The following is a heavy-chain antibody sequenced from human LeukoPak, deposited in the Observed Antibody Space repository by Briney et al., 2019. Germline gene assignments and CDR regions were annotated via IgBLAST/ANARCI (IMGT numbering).Heavy chain of an antibody. CDR1: GFTFSSYA. CDR3: ARGYYYDSSDSLGDY. Sequence: GGSLRLSCAASGFTFSSYAMHWVRQAPGKGLEYVSAISSNGGGTYYANSVKGRFTISRDNSKNTLYLQMGSLRAEDMAVYYCARGYYYDSSDSLGDYWGQGTLVTVSS. D-gene: IGHD3-22*01. J-gene: IGHJ4*02. CDR2: ISSNGGGT. V-gene: IGHV3-64*01.